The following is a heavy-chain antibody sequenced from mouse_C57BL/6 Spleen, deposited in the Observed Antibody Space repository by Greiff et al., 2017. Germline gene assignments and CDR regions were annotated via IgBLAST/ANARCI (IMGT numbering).Heavy chain of an antibody. CDR1: GYAFSSSW. D-gene: IGHD2-4*01. CDR3: ARRYDSSFDY. V-gene: IGHV1-82*01. J-gene: IGHJ2*01. CDR2: IYPGDGDT. Sequence: QVQLQQSGPELVKPGASVKISCKASGYAFSSSWMNWVKQRPGKGLEWIGRIYPGDGDTNYNGKFKGKATLTADKSPSTAYMQLSSLTSEDSAVYFCARRYDSSFDYWGQGTTLTVSS.